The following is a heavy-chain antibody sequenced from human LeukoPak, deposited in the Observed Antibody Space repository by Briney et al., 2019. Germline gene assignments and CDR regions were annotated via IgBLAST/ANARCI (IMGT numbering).Heavy chain of an antibody. J-gene: IGHJ1*01. CDR2: ISGSGGST. V-gene: IGHV3-23*01. CDR1: GFTINNYA. Sequence: PGGSLRLSCAASGFTINNYAMSWVRQAPGKGLEWVSTISGSGGSTYYADSVKGRFTISRDNSKNTLFLQMNSLRAEDTAVYYCAKGGYCDSTTCLPYFQHWGQGTLVTVSS. D-gene: IGHD2-2*01. CDR3: AKGGYCDSTTCLPYFQH.